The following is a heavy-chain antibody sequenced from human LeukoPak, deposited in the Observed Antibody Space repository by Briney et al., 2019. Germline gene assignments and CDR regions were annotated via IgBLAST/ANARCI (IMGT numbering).Heavy chain of an antibody. CDR3: ARDFSNFSYGTWFDP. D-gene: IGHD1-1*01. V-gene: IGHV1-18*01. J-gene: IGHJ5*02. CDR2: ISTYNGKT. Sequence: GASVKVSCKASGYTFTRYGITWVRQAPGLGLEWMGWISTYNGKTNYAQKVQDRVTMTTDTSTSTVYMELRSLRSDDTALYYCARDFSNFSYGTWFDPWGQGTLVTVSS. CDR1: GYTFTRYG.